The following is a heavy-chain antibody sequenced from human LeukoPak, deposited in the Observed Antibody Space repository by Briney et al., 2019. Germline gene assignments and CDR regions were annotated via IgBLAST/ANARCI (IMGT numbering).Heavy chain of an antibody. CDR2: IYHSGST. D-gene: IGHD6-6*01. J-gene: IGHJ4*02. CDR1: GYSISSGYY. Sequence: SETLSLTCTVSGYSISSGYYWGWIRQPPGKGLEWIGSIYHSGSTYYNPSLKSRVTISVDTSKNQFSLKLSSVTAADTAVYYCARGGVTIAARSIGYFDYWGQGTLVTVSS. CDR3: ARGGVTIAARSIGYFDY. V-gene: IGHV4-38-2*02.